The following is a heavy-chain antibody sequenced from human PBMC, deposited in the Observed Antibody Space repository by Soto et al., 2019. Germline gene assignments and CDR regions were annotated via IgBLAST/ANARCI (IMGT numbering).Heavy chain of an antibody. V-gene: IGHV3-33*01. Sequence: PGGSLRLSCAASGFTFSSYGMHWVRQAPGKGLEWVAVIWYDGSNKYYADSVKGRFTISRDNSKNTLYLQMNSLRAEDTAVYYCARSYTYYYDSSGSSSYAFDIWGQGTMVTVSS. D-gene: IGHD3-22*01. CDR2: IWYDGSNK. CDR3: ARSYTYYYDSSGSSSYAFDI. CDR1: GFTFSSYG. J-gene: IGHJ3*02.